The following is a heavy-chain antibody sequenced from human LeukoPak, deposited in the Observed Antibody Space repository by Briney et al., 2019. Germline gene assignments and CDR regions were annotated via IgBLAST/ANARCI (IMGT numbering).Heavy chain of an antibody. V-gene: IGHV3-23*01. J-gene: IGHJ4*02. D-gene: IGHD3-3*01. Sequence: TYYADSVKGRFTISRDNSKNTLYLQMNSLRAEDTAVYYCAKGTTRRITIFGVVRGGPNFDYWGQGTLVTVSS. CDR2: T. CDR3: AKGTTRRITIFGVVRGGPNFDY.